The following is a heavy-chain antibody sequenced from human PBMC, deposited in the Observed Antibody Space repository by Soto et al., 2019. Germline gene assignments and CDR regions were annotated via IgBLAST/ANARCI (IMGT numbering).Heavy chain of an antibody. CDR3: AKAGYYYDRSGYLGH. Sequence: QVQLVESGGGVVQPGRSLRLSCAASGFTFSSYGMHWVRQAPGKGLEWVAVISYDGSNKYYADSVKGRFTISRDNSKNTLYLQMNSLRAEDTAVYYCAKAGYYYDRSGYLGHWGQGTLVTVSS. CDR1: GFTFSSYG. V-gene: IGHV3-30*18. J-gene: IGHJ4*02. D-gene: IGHD3-22*01. CDR2: ISYDGSNK.